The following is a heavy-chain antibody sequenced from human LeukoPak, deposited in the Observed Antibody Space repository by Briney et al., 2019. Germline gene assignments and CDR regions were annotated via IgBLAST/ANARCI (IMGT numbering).Heavy chain of an antibody. CDR3: ARERWTGLYYYYGMDV. CDR2: IYYSGST. J-gene: IGHJ6*02. CDR1: GGSISSYY. D-gene: IGHD3/OR15-3a*01. Sequence: KPSETLSLTCTVSGGSISSYYWSWIRQPPGKGLEWIGYIYYSGSTNYNPSLKSRVTISVDTSKNQFSLKLSSVTAADTAVYYCARERWTGLYYYYGMDVWGQGTTVTVSS. V-gene: IGHV4-59*12.